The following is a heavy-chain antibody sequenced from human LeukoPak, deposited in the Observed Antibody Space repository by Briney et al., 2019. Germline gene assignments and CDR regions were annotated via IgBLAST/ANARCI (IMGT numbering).Heavy chain of an antibody. J-gene: IGHJ4*02. CDR1: GFTFSSYA. CDR3: AKALLGMIRGGPYYFDY. V-gene: IGHV3-23*01. Sequence: HAGGSLRLSCAASGFTFSSYAMSWVRQAPGKGLEWVSAISGSYDSTYYADSVKGRFTISRDNSKNTLYLQMNSLRAEDTAVYYCAKALLGMIRGGPYYFDYWGQGTLVTVSS. CDR2: ISGSYDST. D-gene: IGHD3-10*01.